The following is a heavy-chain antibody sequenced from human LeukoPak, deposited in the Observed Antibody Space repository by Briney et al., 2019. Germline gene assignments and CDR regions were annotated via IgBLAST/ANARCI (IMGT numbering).Heavy chain of an antibody. J-gene: IGHJ4*02. CDR2: IKSKTNGETT. Sequence: GGSLRLSCAASGFTFSDAWMSWVRQAPGKGLEWVGRIKSKTNGETTDYAAPVKGRFTISRDDSKNTLYLQMTSLRTEDTAVYYCLWDDRASSDYWGQGTLVTVSS. CDR3: LWDDRASSDY. CDR1: GFTFSDAW. D-gene: IGHD1-26*01. V-gene: IGHV3-15*01.